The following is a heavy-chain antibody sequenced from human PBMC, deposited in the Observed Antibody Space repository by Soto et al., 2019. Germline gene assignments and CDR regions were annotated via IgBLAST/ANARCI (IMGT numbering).Heavy chain of an antibody. CDR1: GFTFSSYW. D-gene: IGHD3-10*02. CDR3: ARDPSGVFGVGSKYGMDV. Sequence: PGGSLRLSCAASGFTFSSYWMSWVRQAPGKGLEWVANIKQDGSEKYYVDSVKGRFTISRDNAKNSLYLQMNSLRAEDTAVYYCARDPSGVFGVGSKYGMDVWGQGTTVTVSS. V-gene: IGHV3-7*03. J-gene: IGHJ6*02. CDR2: IKQDGSEK.